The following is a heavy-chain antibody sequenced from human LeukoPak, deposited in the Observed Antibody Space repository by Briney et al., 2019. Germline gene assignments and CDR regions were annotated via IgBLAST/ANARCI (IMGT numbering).Heavy chain of an antibody. CDR1: GGSISSGGYY. CDR3: ARDRYDYVWGSYLYGMDV. Sequence: SETLSLTCTVSGGSISSGGYYWSRIRQHPGKGLEWIGYIYYSGSTYYNPSLKSRVTISVDTSKNQFSLKLSSVTAADTAVYYCARDRYDYVWGSYLYGMDVWGQGTTVTVSS. J-gene: IGHJ6*02. CDR2: IYYSGST. D-gene: IGHD3-16*01. V-gene: IGHV4-31*03.